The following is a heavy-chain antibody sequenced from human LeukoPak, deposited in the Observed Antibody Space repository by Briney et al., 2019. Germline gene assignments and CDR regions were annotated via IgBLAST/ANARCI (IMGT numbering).Heavy chain of an antibody. CDR1: GFTFGSYW. J-gene: IGHJ6*02. Sequence: PGGSLRLSCAASGFTFGSYWMHWVRQAPGKGLEWVSSISSSSSYIYYADSVKGRFTISRDNAKNSLYLQMNSLRAEDTAVYYCARGSSGWSAGYYYGMDVWGQGTTVTVSS. D-gene: IGHD6-19*01. CDR2: ISSSSSYI. V-gene: IGHV3-21*01. CDR3: ARGSSGWSAGYYYGMDV.